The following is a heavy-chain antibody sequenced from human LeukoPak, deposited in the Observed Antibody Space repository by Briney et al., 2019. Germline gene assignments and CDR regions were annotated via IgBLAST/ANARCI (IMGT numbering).Heavy chain of an antibody. J-gene: IGHJ4*02. V-gene: IGHV3-53*01. D-gene: IGHD1-26*01. CDR2: IYSGGST. CDR1: GFTVSSNY. Sequence: PGGSLRLSCAASGFTVSSNYMSWVRQAPGKGLEWVSVIYSGGSTYYADSVKGRFTISRDNSKNTLYLQLNSLRAEDTAVYYCARLSNVGATSHFDYWGQGTLVTVSS. CDR3: ARLSNVGATSHFDY.